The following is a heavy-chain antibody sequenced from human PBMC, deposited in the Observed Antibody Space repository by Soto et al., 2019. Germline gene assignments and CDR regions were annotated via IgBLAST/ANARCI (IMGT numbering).Heavy chain of an antibody. D-gene: IGHD3-10*01. V-gene: IGHV4-31*03. CDR1: GGSISNSQYF. CDR2: IYVSGST. CDR3: ARDNYYGSGRDYFDY. J-gene: IGHJ4*02. Sequence: LSLTCTVSGGSISNSQYFWVWLRQPPGKGLEWIGYIYVSGSTYYNPSLKSRVTISVDTSKNQFSLKLSSVTAADTAVYYCARDNYYGSGRDYFDYWGQGTLVTVSS.